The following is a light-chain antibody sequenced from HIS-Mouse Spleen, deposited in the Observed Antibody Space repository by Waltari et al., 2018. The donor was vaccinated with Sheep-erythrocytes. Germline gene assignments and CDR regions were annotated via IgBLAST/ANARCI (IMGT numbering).Light chain of an antibody. V-gene: IGKV3-11*01. CDR2: DAS. CDR1: QSVSSY. J-gene: IGKJ2*01. CDR3: QQRSNWYT. Sequence: EIVLTQSPATLSLSPGERATLPCRASQSVSSYLAWYQQKPGQAPRLLIYDASNWATGIPARFSGSGSGTDFTLTISSLEPEDFAVYYCQQRSNWYTFGQGTKLEIK.